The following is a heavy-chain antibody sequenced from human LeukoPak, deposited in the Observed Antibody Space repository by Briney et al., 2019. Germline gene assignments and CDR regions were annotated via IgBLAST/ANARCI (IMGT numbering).Heavy chain of an antibody. J-gene: IGHJ6*03. CDR2: IYHSGGT. D-gene: IGHD4-23*01. CDR1: GYSISSGYY. Sequence: SETLSLTCTVSGYSISSGYYWAWIRQPPGKGLEWIGSIYHSGGTYNNPSLKSRLTMSVDTSKNQFSLKLTSVTAADTAVYYCARGGGNGGGWVGHYYYMDVWGKGTTVTVSS. CDR3: ARGGGNGGGWVGHYYYMDV. V-gene: IGHV4-38-2*02.